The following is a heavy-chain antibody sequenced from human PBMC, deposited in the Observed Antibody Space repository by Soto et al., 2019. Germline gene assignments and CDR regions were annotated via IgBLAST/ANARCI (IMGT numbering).Heavy chain of an antibody. V-gene: IGHV3-64D*06. Sequence: GSLRLSCSASGFSFRNHVMHWVRQAPGRGLEYVSGISSNGDTAHYADPVKGRFTISRDNSENTLYLQMSSLRAEDTAVYSCASDSGNYYGPFDYWGQGTLVTVSS. CDR1: GFSFRNHV. J-gene: IGHJ4*02. CDR2: ISSNGDTA. D-gene: IGHD1-26*01. CDR3: ASDSGNYYGPFDY.